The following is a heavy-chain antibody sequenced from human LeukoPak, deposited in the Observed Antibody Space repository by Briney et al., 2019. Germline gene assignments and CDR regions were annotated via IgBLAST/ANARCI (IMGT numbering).Heavy chain of an antibody. V-gene: IGHV1-2*02. J-gene: IGHJ4*02. D-gene: IGHD2-2*02. Sequence: ASVKVSCKASGYTFTGYYMHWVRQAPGQGLEWMGWINPNSGGTNYAQKFQGRVTMTRDTSISTAYMELSRLRSDDTTVYYCARGASKEYQLLYGYWGQGTLVTVSS. CDR1: GYTFTGYY. CDR3: ARGASKEYQLLYGY. CDR2: INPNSGGT.